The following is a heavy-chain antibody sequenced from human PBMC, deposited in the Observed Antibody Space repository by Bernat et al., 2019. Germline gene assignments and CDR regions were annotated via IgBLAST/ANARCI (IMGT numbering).Heavy chain of an antibody. J-gene: IGHJ4*02. CDR1: GFTFSSYG. CDR2: ISYDGSNK. Sequence: QVQLVESGGGVVQPGRSLRLSCAASGFTFSSYGMHWVRQAPGKGLEWVAVISYDGSNKYYADSVKGRFTISRDKSKNTLYLQTNSLRAEDLAVYYWATRKTAADSWGQVTLFTVS. V-gene: IGHV3-30*03. D-gene: IGHD1-1*01. CDR3: ATRKTAADS.